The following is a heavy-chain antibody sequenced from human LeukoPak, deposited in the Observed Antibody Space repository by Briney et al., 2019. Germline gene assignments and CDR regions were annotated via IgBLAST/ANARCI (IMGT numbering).Heavy chain of an antibody. V-gene: IGHV1-18*01. CDR1: GYTFTSYG. D-gene: IGHD6-19*01. J-gene: IGHJ4*02. Sequence: ASVKVSCKASGYTFTSYGISWVRQAPGQGLEWMGWISAYNGNTNYAQKLQGRVTMTTDTSTSTAYMELRSLRSDDTAAYYCARDRKKYSSDAYYFDYWGQGTLVTVSS. CDR2: ISAYNGNT. CDR3: ARDRKKYSSDAYYFDY.